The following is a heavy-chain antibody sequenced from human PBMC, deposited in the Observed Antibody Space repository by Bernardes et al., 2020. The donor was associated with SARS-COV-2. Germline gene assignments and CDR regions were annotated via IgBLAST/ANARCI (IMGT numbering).Heavy chain of an antibody. V-gene: IGHV3-33*01. J-gene: IGHJ6*02. D-gene: IGHD3-3*01. CDR2: IWYDGSNK. CDR1: GFTFRSYG. Sequence: GGSLRLSCAASGFTFRSYGMHWVRQAPGKGLEWVAFIWYDGSNKYYADSVKGRFTISRDNSKNTLYLQMNRLRAEETAVYYCARDRTCGADDDYWSGYRKNCYYYDMDVWGQGTTVTVSS. CDR3: ARDRTCGADDDYWSGYRKNCYYYDMDV.